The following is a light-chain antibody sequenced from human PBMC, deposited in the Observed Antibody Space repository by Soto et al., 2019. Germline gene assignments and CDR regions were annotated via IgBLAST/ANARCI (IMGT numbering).Light chain of an antibody. CDR3: QQYAASPLT. CDR1: QSVSSNY. V-gene: IGKV3-20*01. CDR2: RAS. Sequence: EIVLTQSSGTLSLSPGERVTLSCRASQSVSSNYLAWYQQKSGQPPRLLIYRASTRATGIPDRFSGSGSGTDFSLLISRLEPEDSAVYYCQQYAASPLTFGGGTKLEIK. J-gene: IGKJ4*01.